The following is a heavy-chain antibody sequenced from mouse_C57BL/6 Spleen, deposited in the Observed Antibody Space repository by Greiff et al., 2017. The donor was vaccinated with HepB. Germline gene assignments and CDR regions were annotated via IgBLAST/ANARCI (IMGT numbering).Heavy chain of an antibody. V-gene: IGHV1-19*01. CDR2: INPYNGGT. D-gene: IGHD2-3*01. Sequence: EVQLQQSGPVLVKPGASVKMSCKASGYTFTDYYMNWVKQSHGKSLEWIGVINPYNGGTSYNQKFKCKATLTVDKSSSTAYMELNSLTSEDSAVYYCARGVFYDGYFPGAYWGQGTLVTVSA. CDR1: GYTFTDYY. CDR3: ARGVFYDGYFPGAY. J-gene: IGHJ3*01.